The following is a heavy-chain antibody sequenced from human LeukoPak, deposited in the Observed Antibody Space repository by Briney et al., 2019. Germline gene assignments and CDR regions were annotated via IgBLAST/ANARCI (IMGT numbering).Heavy chain of an antibody. CDR2: ISSSSSTI. CDR3: ARDSPTGWYFDL. V-gene: IGHV3-48*01. J-gene: IGHJ2*01. D-gene: IGHD4-17*01. Sequence: PGGSLRLSCAASGFTFSSYSMNWVRQAPGKGLEWVSYISSSSSTIYYADSVKGRFTISRDNAKNSLYLQMKSLRAEDTAVYYCARDSPTGWYFDLWGRGTLVTVSS. CDR1: GFTFSSYS.